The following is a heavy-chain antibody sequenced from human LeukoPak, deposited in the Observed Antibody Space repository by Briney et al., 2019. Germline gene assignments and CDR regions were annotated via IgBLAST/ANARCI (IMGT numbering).Heavy chain of an antibody. J-gene: IGHJ5*02. Sequence: GGSLKLSCAHSGFTLSGSAVHWVRQSSGKGLEWVGHIETKEKHYATAYAEAVKGRYTISRDGSKDTAFLHMDSLKTEDTARYYCTRDRGSYNWFVPWGEGALVTVSS. V-gene: IGHV3-73*01. CDR2: IETKEKHYAT. CDR1: GFTLSGSA. D-gene: IGHD1-26*01. CDR3: TRDRGSYNWFVP.